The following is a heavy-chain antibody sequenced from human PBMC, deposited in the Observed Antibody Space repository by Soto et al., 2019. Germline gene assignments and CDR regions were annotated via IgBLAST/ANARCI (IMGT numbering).Heavy chain of an antibody. CDR2: INPSDGTT. CDR3: ETSLQLRKGWAFDH. CDR1: GYTFTTYF. D-gene: IGHD1-7*01. V-gene: IGHV1-46*01. J-gene: IGHJ4*02. Sequence: GASVKVFCKSSGYTFTTYFMQCVRQAPGQGLEWVGIINPSDGTTSYAQKFQGRVTITRDTSTSTVYMDLSNLRSEDTAVYYCETSLQLRKGWAFDHWGQGTLVTVSS.